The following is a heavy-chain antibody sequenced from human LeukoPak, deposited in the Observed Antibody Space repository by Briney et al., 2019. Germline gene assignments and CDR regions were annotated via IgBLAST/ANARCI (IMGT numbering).Heavy chain of an antibody. CDR2: IRYDGSNK. V-gene: IGHV3-30*02. CDR3: AKGATVTPDYYYYYMDV. J-gene: IGHJ6*03. CDR1: GFTFSKYG. D-gene: IGHD4-17*01. Sequence: PGGSLRLSCSACGFTFSKYGMHWVRQAPGKGLEWVAFIRYDGSNKYYVDSVKGRFTISRDNSKNTLYLQMNSLRAEDTAVYYCAKGATVTPDYYYYYMDVWGKGITVTVSS.